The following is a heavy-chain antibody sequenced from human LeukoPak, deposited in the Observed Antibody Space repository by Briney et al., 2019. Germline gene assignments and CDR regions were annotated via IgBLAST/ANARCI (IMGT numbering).Heavy chain of an antibody. Sequence: PSETLSLTCTVSGGSISSSSYYWGWIRQPPGKGLEWIGSIYYSGSTYYNPSLKSRVTIPVDTSKNQFSLKLSSVTAADTAMYYCARHEYYYDSSGLSGFDYWGQGTLVTVSS. V-gene: IGHV4-39*01. CDR2: IYYSGST. CDR3: ARHEYYYDSSGLSGFDY. CDR1: GGSISSSSYY. J-gene: IGHJ4*02. D-gene: IGHD3-22*01.